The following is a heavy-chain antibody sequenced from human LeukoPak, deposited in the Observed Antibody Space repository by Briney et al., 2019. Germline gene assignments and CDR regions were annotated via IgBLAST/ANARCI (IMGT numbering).Heavy chain of an antibody. V-gene: IGHV3-15*01. Sequence: TTGGSLRLSCAASGFTFSNAWMSWVRQAPGKGLEWVGRIKSKTDGGTTDYAAPVKGRFTISRDDSKNTLYLQMNSLKTEDTAVYYCTTDSTAAAGLDYWGQGTLVTVSS. CDR2: IKSKTDGGTT. D-gene: IGHD6-13*01. CDR3: TTDSTAAAGLDY. J-gene: IGHJ4*02. CDR1: GFTFSNAW.